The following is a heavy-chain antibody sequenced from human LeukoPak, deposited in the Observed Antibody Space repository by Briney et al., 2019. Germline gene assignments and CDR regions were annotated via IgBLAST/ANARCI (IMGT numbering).Heavy chain of an antibody. Sequence: SETLSLTCSVSGGSISNRTSYWGWIRLAPGKGLEWIATIYYSGATYHNPSLKSRVTISVDTSRNQFSLRMNYVNAADTAVYYCARKGRNFDILGGGKSWFDPWGPGTLVTVSS. D-gene: IGHD3-9*01. J-gene: IGHJ5*02. CDR2: IYYSGAT. CDR1: GGSISNRTSY. V-gene: IGHV4-39*01. CDR3: ARKGRNFDILGGGKSWFDP.